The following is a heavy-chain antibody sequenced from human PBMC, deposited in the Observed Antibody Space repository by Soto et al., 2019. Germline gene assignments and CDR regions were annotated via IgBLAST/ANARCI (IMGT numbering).Heavy chain of an antibody. CDR1: GFIFSDYW. Sequence: EVQLVESGGGLVQPGGSLRLSCAASGFIFSDYWMHWVRQVPGKGLEWVSRMKGDESVTNYADSVNGRFTISRDNAKNTVYLQMNSLTSEDTAVYYCARGNRGGFYFYYWGQGTLVTGSS. CDR2: MKGDESVT. CDR3: ARGNRGGFYFYY. J-gene: IGHJ4*02. D-gene: IGHD2-15*01. V-gene: IGHV3-74*01.